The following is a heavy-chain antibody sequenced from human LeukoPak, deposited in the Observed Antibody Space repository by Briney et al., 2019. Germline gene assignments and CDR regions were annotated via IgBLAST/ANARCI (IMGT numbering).Heavy chain of an antibody. CDR2: LHNSGST. CDR3: ARDPLRSSFDP. J-gene: IGHJ5*02. CDR1: GDSINTNN. D-gene: IGHD6-13*01. V-gene: IGHV4-4*07. Sequence: SETLSLTCTVSGDSINTNNHWAWIRQPAGKGPEWIGRLHNSGSTNYNPSLQSRVTISVDTSKNQFSLKMTSATAADTAVYFCARDPLRSSFDPWGQGILVTVSS.